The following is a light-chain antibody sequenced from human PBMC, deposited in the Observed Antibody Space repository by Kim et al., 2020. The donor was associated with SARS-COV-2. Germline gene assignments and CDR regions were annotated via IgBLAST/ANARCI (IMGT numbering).Light chain of an antibody. Sequence: VALGQTVRITCQGDSLRSDYATWYQQKPGQAPILVIYGKNNRPSGIPDRFSGSTSGNTASLTITGTQAGDEADYYCNSRDSNDNVVFGGGTKVTVL. V-gene: IGLV3-19*01. CDR2: GKN. CDR3: NSRDSNDNVV. J-gene: IGLJ2*01. CDR1: SLRSDY.